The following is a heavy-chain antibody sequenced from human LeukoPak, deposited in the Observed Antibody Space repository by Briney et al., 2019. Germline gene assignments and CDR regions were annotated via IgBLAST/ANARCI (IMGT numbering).Heavy chain of an antibody. CDR1: GGSISSSSYY. D-gene: IGHD3-9*01. Sequence: SETLSLTCTVSGGSISSSSYYWGWIRQPPGKGLEWIGSIYYSGSTYYNPSLKSRVTISVDTSKNQFSLKLSSVTAADTAVYYCARRYYDILSEVHWFDPWGQGTVVTVSS. CDR2: IYYSGST. J-gene: IGHJ5*02. CDR3: ARRYYDILSEVHWFDP. V-gene: IGHV4-39*01.